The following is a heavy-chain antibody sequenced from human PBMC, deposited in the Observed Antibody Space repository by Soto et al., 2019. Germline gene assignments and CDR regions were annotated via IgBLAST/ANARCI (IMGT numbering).Heavy chain of an antibody. Sequence: SVKVSCKASGGTFSSYAISWVRQAPGQGLEWMGGIIPIFGTANYAQKFQGRVTITADKSTSTAYMELSSLRSEDTAVYYCARRDSSGYYYKGSDNWFDPWGQGTLVTVSS. CDR1: GGTFSSYA. V-gene: IGHV1-69*06. CDR2: IIPIFGTA. CDR3: ARRDSSGYYYKGSDNWFDP. D-gene: IGHD3-22*01. J-gene: IGHJ5*02.